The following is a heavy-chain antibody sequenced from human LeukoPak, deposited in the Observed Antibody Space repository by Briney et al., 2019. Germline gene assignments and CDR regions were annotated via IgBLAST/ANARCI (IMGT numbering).Heavy chain of an antibody. Sequence: ASVRLPCKASGYTFTIFYIHWVRQAPGQGLEWVGWLIPNSGATNYAQKFEGRVTMTRDTSISTAYLDLSSLGSDDTAVYYCARDRVSTIGDFDCWGQDTLVTVPS. D-gene: IGHD5/OR15-5a*01. CDR1: GYTFTIFY. CDR3: ARDRVSTIGDFDC. J-gene: IGHJ4*02. V-gene: IGHV1-2*02. CDR2: LIPNSGAT.